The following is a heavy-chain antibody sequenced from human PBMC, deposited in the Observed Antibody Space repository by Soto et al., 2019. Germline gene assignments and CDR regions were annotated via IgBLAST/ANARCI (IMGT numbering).Heavy chain of an antibody. Sequence: ASVKVSCKASGYSFTDYHIHWVRQAPGQGLEWLGRINPKSGGTSTAQKFQGWVTMTTDTSISTASMELTRLTSDDTAIYYCARGDSTDCSNGVCSFFYNHDMDVWGEGTTVTV. CDR1: GYSFTDYH. J-gene: IGHJ6*02. CDR2: INPKSGGT. CDR3: ARGDSTDCSNGVCSFFYNHDMDV. V-gene: IGHV1-2*04. D-gene: IGHD2-8*01.